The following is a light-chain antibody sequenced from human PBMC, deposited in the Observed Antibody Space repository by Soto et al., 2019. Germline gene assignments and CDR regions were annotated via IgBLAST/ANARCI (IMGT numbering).Light chain of an antibody. J-gene: IGKJ3*01. CDR1: QSVSSY. V-gene: IGKV3-11*01. CDR2: AAS. Sequence: EIVLTQSPATLSLSPGERATLSCRASQSVSSYLAWYQQKPGQAPRLLIYAASNRATGIPARFSGSGSRTDFTLTISSLEPEDFAVYYCQQRSNWPFTFGPGTQVEIK. CDR3: QQRSNWPFT.